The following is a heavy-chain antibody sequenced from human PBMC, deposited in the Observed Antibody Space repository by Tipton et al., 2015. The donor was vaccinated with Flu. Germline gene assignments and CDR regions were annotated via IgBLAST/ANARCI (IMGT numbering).Heavy chain of an antibody. CDR2: IYNTGDT. J-gene: IGHJ4*02. Sequence: LRLSCSVSGGSISSTTYYWGWVRQPPGKGLEWIGNIYNTGDTFYNPSLRSRATISLDTSKNQFSLRLRFVTAADTAVYFCAQLSTFYFFFDSWGQGSQVAVSS. D-gene: IGHD1-1*01. CDR3: AQLSTFYFFFDS. CDR1: GGSISSTTYY. V-gene: IGHV4-39*07.